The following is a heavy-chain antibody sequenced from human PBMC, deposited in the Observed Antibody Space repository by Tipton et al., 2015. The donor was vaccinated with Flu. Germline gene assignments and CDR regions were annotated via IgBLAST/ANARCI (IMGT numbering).Heavy chain of an antibody. CDR3: ARDWDRVTLEQYHGMDV. D-gene: IGHD5-12*01. V-gene: IGHV1-18*01. CDR2: ISGHNGDT. Sequence: QLVQSGAEVKKPGASVKVSCKASGYTFTNYGLSWVRQAPGQGLEWMAWISGHNGDTNYAQKFQGRVTMTTDTSTSTVYMELRSLTSDDTAVYYCARDWDRVTLEQYHGMDVWGQGTTVTVS. J-gene: IGHJ6*02. CDR1: GYTFTNYG.